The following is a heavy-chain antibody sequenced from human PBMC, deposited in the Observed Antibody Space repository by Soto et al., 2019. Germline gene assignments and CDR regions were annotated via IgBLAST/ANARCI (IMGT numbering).Heavy chain of an antibody. V-gene: IGHV3-7*03. CDR2: IKQDGSEK. D-gene: IGHD6-13*01. Sequence: EVQLVESGGGLVQPGGSLRLSCAASGFTFSSYWMSWVRQAPGKGLEWVANIKQDGSEKYYVDSVKGRFTISRDNAKNSLYLQMNSLRAEDTAVYYCARDGSSSWDDYYYYYGMDVWGQGTTVTVSS. J-gene: IGHJ6*02. CDR1: GFTFSSYW. CDR3: ARDGSSSWDDYYYYYGMDV.